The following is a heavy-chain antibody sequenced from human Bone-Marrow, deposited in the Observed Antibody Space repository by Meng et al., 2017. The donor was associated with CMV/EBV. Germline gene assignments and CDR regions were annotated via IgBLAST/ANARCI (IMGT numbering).Heavy chain of an antibody. CDR3: AKDRGSYGDHGLGYYYGMDV. D-gene: IGHD4-17*01. J-gene: IGHJ6*02. CDR2: IRYDGSNK. V-gene: IGHV3-30*02. CDR1: GFTFSSYG. Sequence: GGSLRLSCAASGFTFSSYGMHWVRQAPGKGLEWVAFIRYDGSNKYYADSVKGRFTISRDNSKNTLYLQMNSLRAEDTAVYYCAKDRGSYGDHGLGYYYGMDVWGQGTTVTVSS.